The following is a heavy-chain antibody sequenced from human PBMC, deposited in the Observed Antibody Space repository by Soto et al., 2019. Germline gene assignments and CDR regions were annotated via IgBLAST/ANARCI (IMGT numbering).Heavy chain of an antibody. J-gene: IGHJ6*02. V-gene: IGHV4-39*01. CDR3: ARQSHGMDV. Sequence: ETLSLTCTVSGGSISSGSYYWDWIRQPPGKGLEWIGNVYYSGSTNYNPSLESRVTISVDTSKNQFSLKLSSVTAADTAVYYCARQSHGMDVWGQGTTVTVSS. CDR1: GGSISSGSYY. CDR2: VYYSGST.